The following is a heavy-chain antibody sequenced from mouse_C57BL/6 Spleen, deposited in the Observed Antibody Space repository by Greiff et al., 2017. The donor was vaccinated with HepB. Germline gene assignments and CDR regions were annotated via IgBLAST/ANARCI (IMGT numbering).Heavy chain of an antibody. D-gene: IGHD4-1*01. CDR2: IYPGDGDT. V-gene: IGHV1-80*01. Sequence: QVQLQQSGAELVKPGASVKISCKASGYAFSSYWMNWVKQRPGKGLEWIGQIYPGDGDTNYNGKFKGKATLTADKSSSTAYMQLSSLTSEDSAVYFCARWSWEYYFDYWGQGTTLTVSS. CDR3: ARWSWEYYFDY. CDR1: GYAFSSYW. J-gene: IGHJ2*01.